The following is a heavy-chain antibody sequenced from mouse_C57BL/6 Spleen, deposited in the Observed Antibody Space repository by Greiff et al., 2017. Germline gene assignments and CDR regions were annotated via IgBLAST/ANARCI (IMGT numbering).Heavy chain of an antibody. V-gene: IGHV5-12*01. J-gene: IGHJ2*01. D-gene: IGHD2-4*01. CDR3: ARHGDDYGFDY. Sequence: EVKVVESGGGLVQPGGSLKLSCAASGFTFSDYYMYWVRQTPEKRLEWVAYISNGGGSTYYPDTVKGRFTISRDNAKNTLYLQMSRLRSEDTAMYYCARHGDDYGFDYWGQGTTLTVSS. CDR2: ISNGGGST. CDR1: GFTFSDYY.